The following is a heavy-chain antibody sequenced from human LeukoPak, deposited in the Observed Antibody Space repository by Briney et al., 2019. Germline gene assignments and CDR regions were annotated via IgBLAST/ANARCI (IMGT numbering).Heavy chain of an antibody. CDR2: IILIFGRG. J-gene: IGHJ6*04. CDR3: ARWHTVDGMDV. Sequence: SVKVSCKGSGGTFTSYGISWVRQAPGKGQEGMGGIILIFGRGNYAKKFQGRVRITTDEATSTAYMELSSLRSEDTAVYYCARWHTVDGMDVWGKGTPVTVSS. V-gene: IGHV1-69*05. CDR1: GGTFTSYG.